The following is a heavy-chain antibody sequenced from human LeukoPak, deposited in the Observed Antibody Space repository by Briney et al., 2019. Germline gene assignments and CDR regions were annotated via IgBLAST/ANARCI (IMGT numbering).Heavy chain of an antibody. CDR2: IIPIFGTA. Sequence: ASVKVSCKASGGTFSSYAISWVRQAPGQGLEWMGGIIPIFGTANYAQKLQGRVTMTTDTSTSTAYMELRSLRSDDTAVYYCARGSSGWYRYYYYMDVWGKGTTVTISS. CDR3: ARGSSGWYRYYYYMDV. V-gene: IGHV1-69*05. J-gene: IGHJ6*03. CDR1: GGTFSSYA. D-gene: IGHD6-19*01.